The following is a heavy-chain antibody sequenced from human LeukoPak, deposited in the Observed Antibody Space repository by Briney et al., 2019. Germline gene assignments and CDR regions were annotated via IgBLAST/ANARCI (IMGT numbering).Heavy chain of an antibody. V-gene: IGHV1-69*13. D-gene: IGHD4-17*01. CDR2: IIPIFGTA. J-gene: IGHJ6*02. Sequence: SVKVSCKASGGTFSSYAISWVRQAPGQGLEWMGGIIPIFGTANYAQKFQGRVTITADESTSTAYMELSSLRSEDTAVYYCARVPSYGDPGTYYYGMDVWGQGTTVTVSS. CDR1: GGTFSSYA. CDR3: ARVPSYGDPGTYYYGMDV.